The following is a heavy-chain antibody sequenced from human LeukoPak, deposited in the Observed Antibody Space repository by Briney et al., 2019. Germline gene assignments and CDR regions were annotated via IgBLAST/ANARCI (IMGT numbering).Heavy chain of an antibody. D-gene: IGHD5-18*01. V-gene: IGHV4-39*01. J-gene: IGHJ4*02. Sequence: SETLSLTCTVSGGSISSSSYYWGWIRQPPGKGLEWIGSIYYSGSTYYNPSLKSRVTISVDTSKNQFSLKLSSVTAADTAVYYCARGSGYEFDYWGQGTLVTVSS. CDR1: GGSISSSSYY. CDR3: ARGSGYEFDY. CDR2: IYYSGST.